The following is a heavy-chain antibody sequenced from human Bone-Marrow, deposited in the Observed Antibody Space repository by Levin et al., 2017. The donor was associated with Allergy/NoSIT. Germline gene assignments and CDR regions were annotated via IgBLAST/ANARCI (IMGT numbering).Heavy chain of an antibody. CDR1: GYIFTNFG. CDR3: AREKDSSNDWNGEDY. Sequence: PRASVKVSCKASGYIFTNFGITWVRQAPGQGLEWMGWINAYRGNTNYAPKVQDRVTLTTDTSTSTAYMELRSLRSDDTAVYYCAREKDSSNDWNGEDYWGQGTLVTVSS. J-gene: IGHJ4*02. V-gene: IGHV1-18*01. CDR2: INAYRGNT. D-gene: IGHD1-1*01.